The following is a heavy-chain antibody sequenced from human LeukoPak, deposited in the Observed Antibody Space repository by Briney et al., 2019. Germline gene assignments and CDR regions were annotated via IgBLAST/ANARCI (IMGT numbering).Heavy chain of an antibody. J-gene: IGHJ4*02. V-gene: IGHV3-7*01. CDR2: INQDGSEK. CDR1: GFMLSSYW. D-gene: IGHD2-2*01. CDR3: ARDRPAAGLYFDY. Sequence: GGPLRLSCAASGFMLSSYWMKWLRQAPGKGLEGVTSINQDGSEKHYVDSVMGRFTISRDNAKNSLFLQMNSLRAEDTALYYCARDRPAAGLYFDYWGQGTLVTVSS.